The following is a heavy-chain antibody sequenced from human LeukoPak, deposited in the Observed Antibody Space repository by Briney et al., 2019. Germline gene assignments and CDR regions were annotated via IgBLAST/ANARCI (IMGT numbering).Heavy chain of an antibody. Sequence: SETLSLTCTVSGGSISSYYWSWIRQPPGKGLEWIGYIYYSGSTNYNPSLKSRVTISVDTSKNQFSLKLSSETAADTAVYYCARAAKYYYDSSGYSGTYFDYWGQGTLVTVSS. CDR3: ARAAKYYYDSSGYSGTYFDY. CDR1: GGSISSYY. D-gene: IGHD3-22*01. V-gene: IGHV4-59*01. J-gene: IGHJ4*02. CDR2: IYYSGST.